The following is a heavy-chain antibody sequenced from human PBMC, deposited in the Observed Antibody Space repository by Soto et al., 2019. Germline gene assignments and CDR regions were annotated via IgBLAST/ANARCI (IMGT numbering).Heavy chain of an antibody. CDR1: GISFSDNA. Sequence: VKLLESGGGLVKPGGSLRLSCAASGISFSDNAMSWVRQAPGKGLEWISAISGDGVSKLYADSVRGRFTISRDNAANTLYLQMSSLRTEDTALYCCAKKDRLYGVAVAFDSWGQGTLVTVSS. J-gene: IGHJ4*02. CDR3: AKKDRLYGVAVAFDS. CDR2: ISGDGVSK. D-gene: IGHD6-19*01. V-gene: IGHV3-23*01.